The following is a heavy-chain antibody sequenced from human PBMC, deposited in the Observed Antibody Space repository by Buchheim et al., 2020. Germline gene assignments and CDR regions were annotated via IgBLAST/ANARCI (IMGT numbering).Heavy chain of an antibody. Sequence: QVQLVESGGGVVQPGRSLRLSCAASGFTFSSYGMHWVRQAPGKGLEWVAVISYDGSNKYYADSVKGRFTIFRDTSKNKLYLQMNSLRAEDTAVYYCAKVEGEDQLLSWDYWGQGTL. CDR1: GFTFSSYG. CDR3: AKVEGEDQLLSWDY. J-gene: IGHJ4*02. D-gene: IGHD2-2*01. V-gene: IGHV3-30*18. CDR2: ISYDGSNK.